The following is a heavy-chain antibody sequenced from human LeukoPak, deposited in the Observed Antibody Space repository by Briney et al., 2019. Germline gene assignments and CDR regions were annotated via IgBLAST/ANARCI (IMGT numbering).Heavy chain of an antibody. D-gene: IGHD3-10*01. CDR2: INSDGSST. Sequence: GSLRLSCAASGFTVSSNYMSWVRQAPGKGLVWVSRINSDGSSTSYADSVKGRFTISRDNAKNTLYLQMNSLRAEDTAVYYCARVARGALDIWGQGTMVTVSS. CDR1: GFTVSSNY. J-gene: IGHJ3*02. CDR3: ARVARGALDI. V-gene: IGHV3-74*01.